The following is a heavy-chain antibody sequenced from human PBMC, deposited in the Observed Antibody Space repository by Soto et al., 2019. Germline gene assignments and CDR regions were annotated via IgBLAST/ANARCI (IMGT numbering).Heavy chain of an antibody. CDR2: ISYDGSNK. CDR3: AKDRPYGDMSGGMDV. J-gene: IGHJ6*02. CDR1: GFTFSSYG. D-gene: IGHD4-17*01. V-gene: IGHV3-30*18. Sequence: QVQLVESGGGVVQPGRSLRLSCAASGFTFSSYGMHWVRQAPGKGLEWVAVISYDGSNKYYADSVKGRFTISRDNSKNTLYLQMNSLRAEDTAVYYCAKDRPYGDMSGGMDVWGQGTTVTVSS.